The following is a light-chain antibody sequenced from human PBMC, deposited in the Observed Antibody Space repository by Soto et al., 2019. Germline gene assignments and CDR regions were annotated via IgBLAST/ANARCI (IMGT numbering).Light chain of an antibody. CDR2: DAS. CDR1: QSVSSNY. J-gene: IGKJ1*01. Sequence: EIVLTQSPGTLSLSPGERATLSSRAGQSVSSNYLAWYQQKPGQAPRLLIYDASDRATGIPARFSGNGSGTDFTLTISSLEPEDFAVYYCQQRSNWLWTFGQGTKVDIK. V-gene: IGKV3D-20*02. CDR3: QQRSNWLWT.